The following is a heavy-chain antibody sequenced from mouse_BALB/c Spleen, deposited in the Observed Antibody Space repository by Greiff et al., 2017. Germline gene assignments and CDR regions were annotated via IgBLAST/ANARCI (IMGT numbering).Heavy chain of an antibody. D-gene: IGHD1-1*01. V-gene: IGHV5-15*02. CDR2: ISNLAYSI. CDR3: ARDSTTVVAPYAMDY. J-gene: IGHJ4*01. Sequence: DVMLVESGGGLVQPGGSRKLSCAASGFTFSDYGMAWVRQAPGKGPEWVAFISNLAYSIYYADTVTGRFTISRENAKNTLYLEMSSLRSEDTAMYYCARDSTTVVAPYAMDYWGQGTSVTVSS. CDR1: GFTFSDYG.